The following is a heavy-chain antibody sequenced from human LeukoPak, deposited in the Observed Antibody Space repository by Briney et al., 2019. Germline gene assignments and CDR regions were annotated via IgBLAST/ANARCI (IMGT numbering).Heavy chain of an antibody. J-gene: IGHJ3*02. CDR2: INPSGGST. V-gene: IGHV1-46*01. D-gene: IGHD3-9*01. Sequence: ASVKVSCKASGYTFTSYYMHWVRQAPGQGLEWMGIINPSGGSTSYAQKFRGRVTMTRDMSTSTVYMELSSLRSEDTAVYYCARGDSRYFDWLSKEDAFDIWGQGTMVTVSS. CDR1: GYTFTSYY. CDR3: ARGDSRYFDWLSKEDAFDI.